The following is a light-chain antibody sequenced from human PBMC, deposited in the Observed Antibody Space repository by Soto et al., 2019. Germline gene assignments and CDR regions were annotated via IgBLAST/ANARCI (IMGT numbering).Light chain of an antibody. CDR1: QSVSSNY. V-gene: IGKV3-20*01. CDR3: QQYENSPWT. J-gene: IGKJ1*01. CDR2: GAS. Sequence: EIVFTQSPCALSLSPGERATLSCRVSQSVSSNYLGWYQQKPGQAPRLLIYGASSRATGIPDRFSGSGSGTDFILTITRLEPEDFAVYYCQQYENSPWTFGQGTKVDIK.